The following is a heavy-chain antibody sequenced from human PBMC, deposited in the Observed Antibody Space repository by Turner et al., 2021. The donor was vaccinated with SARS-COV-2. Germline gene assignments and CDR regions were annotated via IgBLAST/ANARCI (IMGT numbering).Heavy chain of an antibody. CDR3: TTGTYYYDSSAYPNDAFDI. D-gene: IGHD3-22*01. Sequence: EVQLVESGGGLVKPGGSLRLSCAASGFTFSSAWMSWVRQAPGKGLEWVGRIKSKTDGGTTDYAAPVKGRFTISRYDSKNTLYLQMNSLKTEDTAVYYCTTGTYYYDSSAYPNDAFDIWGQGTMVTVSS. V-gene: IGHV3-15*01. J-gene: IGHJ3*02. CDR2: IKSKTDGGTT. CDR1: GFTFSSAW.